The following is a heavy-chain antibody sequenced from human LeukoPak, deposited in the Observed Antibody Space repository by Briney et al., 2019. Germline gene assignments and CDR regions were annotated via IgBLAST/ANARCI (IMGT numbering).Heavy chain of an antibody. CDR3: ARGSEGLRYFDWLTYEYGMDV. J-gene: IGHJ6*02. CDR2: IWYDGSNK. D-gene: IGHD3-9*01. V-gene: IGHV3-33*01. Sequence: PGRSLRLSCAASGFTFSSYGMHWVRQAPGKGLEWVAVIWYDGSNKYYADSVKGRFSISRDNSKNTLYLQMNSLRAEETAVYYWARGSEGLRYFDWLTYEYGMDVWGQGTRVTVSS. CDR1: GFTFSSYG.